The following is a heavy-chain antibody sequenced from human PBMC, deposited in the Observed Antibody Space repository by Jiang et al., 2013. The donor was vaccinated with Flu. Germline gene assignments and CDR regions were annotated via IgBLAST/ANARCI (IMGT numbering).Heavy chain of an antibody. D-gene: IGHD1-26*01. CDR1: SVSSNSAA. V-gene: IGHV6-1*01. CDR3: ARMVGGTVDY. J-gene: IGHJ4*02. CDR2: TYYRSKWYN. Sequence: SVSSNSAAWNWIRQSPSRGLEWLGRTYYRSKWYNGYAVSVKSRITINPDTSKNQSSLHLNSVTPEDTAVYFCARMVGGTVDYWGQGTLVTVSS.